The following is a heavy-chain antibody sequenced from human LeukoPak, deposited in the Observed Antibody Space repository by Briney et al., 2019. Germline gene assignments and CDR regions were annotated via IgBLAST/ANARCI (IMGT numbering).Heavy chain of an antibody. V-gene: IGHV4-34*01. J-gene: IGHJ3*02. CDR1: GGSFSGYY. CDR3: ARVTGERITMIVVVTNLYAFDI. Sequence: SETLSLTCAVYGGSFSGYYWSWIRQPPGKGLEWIGEINHSGSTNYNPSLKSRVTISVDTSENQFSLKLSSVTAADTAVYYCARVTGERITMIVVVTNLYAFDIWGQGTMVTVSS. CDR2: INHSGST. D-gene: IGHD3-22*01.